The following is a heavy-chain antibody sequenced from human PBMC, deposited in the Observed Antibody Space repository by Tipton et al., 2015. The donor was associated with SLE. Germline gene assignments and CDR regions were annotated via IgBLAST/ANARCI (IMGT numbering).Heavy chain of an antibody. J-gene: IGHJ1*01. CDR3: ARTGYSSSWLYFQH. CDR2: ISSSSSYI. D-gene: IGHD6-13*01. Sequence: GSLRLSCAASGFTFSSYWMSWVRQAPGKGLEWVSSISSSSSYIYYADSVKGRFTISRDNSKNTLYLQMNSLRAEDTAVYYCARTGYSSSWLYFQHWGQGTLVTVSS. CDR1: GFTFSSYW. V-gene: IGHV3-21*01.